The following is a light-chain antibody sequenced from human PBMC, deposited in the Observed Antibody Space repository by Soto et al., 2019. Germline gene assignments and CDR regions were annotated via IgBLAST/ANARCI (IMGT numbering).Light chain of an antibody. Sequence: QSALTQPRSLSGSPGLSVTISCTGTSNDVGGQYYVSWYQHHAGKGPKLIIFDVTKRPSGVPDRFSGSKSGNTATLTISGLQADDEAGYYCASYAGSYTSYVFGTGTKVTVL. CDR1: SNDVGGQYY. CDR2: DVT. J-gene: IGLJ1*01. V-gene: IGLV2-11*01. CDR3: ASYAGSYTSYV.